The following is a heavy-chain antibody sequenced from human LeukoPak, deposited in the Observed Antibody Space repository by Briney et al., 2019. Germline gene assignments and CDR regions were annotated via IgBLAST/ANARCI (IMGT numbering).Heavy chain of an antibody. CDR2: IYYSGST. V-gene: IGHV4-59*08. CDR1: GGSISSYY. J-gene: IGHJ5*02. Sequence: ETLSLTCTVSGGSISSYYWSWIRQPPGKGLEWIGYIYYSGSTNYNPSLKSRVTISVDTSKNQFSLKLSSVTAADTAVYYCARSSYGTNWFDPWGQGTLVTVSS. D-gene: IGHD5-18*01. CDR3: ARSSYGTNWFDP.